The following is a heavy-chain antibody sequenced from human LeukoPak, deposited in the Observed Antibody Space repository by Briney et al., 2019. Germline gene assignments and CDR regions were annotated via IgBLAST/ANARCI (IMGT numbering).Heavy chain of an antibody. CDR2: ISDSGHRT. D-gene: IGHD3-10*01. J-gene: IGHJ4*02. CDR3: AKDSSMVRGDYDYFDY. Sequence: GGSLRLSCAASGITFSAYVMGWVRQTPGKGLEWVAGISDSGHRTYYADSVKGRFTISRDNSKNTVYLQMNSLRAEDTAVYYCAKDSSMVRGDYDYFDYWGQGTLVTVSS. V-gene: IGHV3-23*01. CDR1: GITFSAYV.